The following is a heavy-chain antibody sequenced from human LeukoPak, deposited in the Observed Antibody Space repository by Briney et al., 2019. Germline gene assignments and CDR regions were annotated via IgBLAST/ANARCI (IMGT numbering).Heavy chain of an antibody. CDR3: ARGFWSGDYNSNWFDP. D-gene: IGHD3-3*01. Sequence: SGTLSLTCAVSGGFISSSNWWSWVRQPPGKGLEWIGYIYHSGSTNYNPSLKSRVTISVDRFKNHFSLKLKSVTAADTAVYYCARGFWSGDYNSNWFDPWGQGTLVTVSS. J-gene: IGHJ5*02. CDR2: IYHSGST. V-gene: IGHV4-4*02. CDR1: GGFISSSNW.